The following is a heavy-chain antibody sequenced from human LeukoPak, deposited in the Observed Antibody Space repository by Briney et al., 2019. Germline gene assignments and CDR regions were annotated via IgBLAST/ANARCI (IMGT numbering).Heavy chain of an antibody. CDR1: GGSISSYY. V-gene: IGHV4-59*01. CDR2: IYSSGST. D-gene: IGHD3-16*01. CDR3: ARGRGSYANWFDP. J-gene: IGHJ5*02. Sequence: SETLSLTCTVSGGSISSYYWSWLRQPPGKGLVWIGYIYSSGSTNYNPSLKSRVTISVETSKNQFSLKLSSVTAADTAVYYWARGRGSYANWFDPWGQGTLVTVSS.